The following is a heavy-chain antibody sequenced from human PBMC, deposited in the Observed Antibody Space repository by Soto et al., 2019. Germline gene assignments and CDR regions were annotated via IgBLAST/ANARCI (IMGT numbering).Heavy chain of an antibody. V-gene: IGHV2-70*04. J-gene: IGHJ6*02. D-gene: IGHD2-15*01. CDR2: IDWDDDK. CDR1: GFSLTTSGMR. Sequence: GSGPTLVNPTQTLTLTCTFSGFSLTTSGMRVSWIRQPPGKAPEWLARIDWDDDKVYSRSLRTRLTISKDTSKNQVVLIMTNMDPVDTATYYCARTRVVSAVNYGMDVWGQGTTVTVPS. CDR3: ARTRVVSAVNYGMDV.